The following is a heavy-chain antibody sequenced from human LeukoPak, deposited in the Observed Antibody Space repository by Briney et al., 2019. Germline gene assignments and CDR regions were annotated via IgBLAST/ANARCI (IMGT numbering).Heavy chain of an antibody. V-gene: IGHV3-23*01. J-gene: IGHJ4*02. CDR2: ISSSGHLA. CDR1: GFDFSSFA. D-gene: IGHD3-22*01. CDR3: AKEVVMTTAPFGYSFDS. Sequence: GESLRPSCAASGFDFSSFAISWVRQAPGRGLEWVSGISSSGHLAFYADSVQGRFSVSRDNSRNTLYLQMDSLRAEDTALYYCAKEVVMTTAPFGYSFDSWGQGTLVTVSS.